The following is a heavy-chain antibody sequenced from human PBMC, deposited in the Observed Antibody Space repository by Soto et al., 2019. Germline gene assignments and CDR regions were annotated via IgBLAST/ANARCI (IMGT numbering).Heavy chain of an antibody. D-gene: IGHD3-10*01. CDR1: GGSISSYY. CDR3: ARHPELLWFWEAPRYFDY. Sequence: ASETLSLTCTVSGGSISSYYWSWIRQPPGKGLEWIGYIYYSGSTNYNPSLKSRVTISVDTSKNQFSLKLSSVTAADTAVYYCARHPELLWFWEAPRYFDYWGQGTLVTVSS. J-gene: IGHJ4*02. V-gene: IGHV4-59*08. CDR2: IYYSGST.